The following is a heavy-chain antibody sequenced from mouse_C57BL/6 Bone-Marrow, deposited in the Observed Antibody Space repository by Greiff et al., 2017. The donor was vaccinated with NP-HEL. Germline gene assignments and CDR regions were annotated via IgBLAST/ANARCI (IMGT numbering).Heavy chain of an antibody. V-gene: IGHV8-12*01. CDR2: IYWDDDK. CDR1: GFSLSTSGMG. D-gene: IGHD2-3*01. J-gene: IGHJ1*03. Sequence: QVTLKVCGPGILQSSQTLSLTCSFSGFSLSTSGMGVSWIRQPSGKGLEWLAHIYWDDDKRHNPSLKSRLTISKDTSRNQVFLKITSVDTADTATYYCARRADGYWYFDVWGTGTTVTVSS. CDR3: ARRADGYWYFDV.